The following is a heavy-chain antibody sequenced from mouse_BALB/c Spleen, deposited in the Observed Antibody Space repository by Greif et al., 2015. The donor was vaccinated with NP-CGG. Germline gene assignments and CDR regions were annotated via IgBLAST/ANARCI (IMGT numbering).Heavy chain of an antibody. J-gene: IGHJ3*01. CDR3: TGTGDFAY. D-gene: IGHD4-1*01. CDR2: IDPSDSYT. Sequence: QVQLKQSGAELVKPGASVKMSCKASGYTFTSYWMHWVKQRPGQGLEWIGTIDPSDSYTSYNQKFKGKATLTVDTSSSTAYMQLSSLTSEDSAVYYCTGTGDFAYWGQGTLVTVSA. CDR1: GYTFTSYW. V-gene: IGHV1S127*01.